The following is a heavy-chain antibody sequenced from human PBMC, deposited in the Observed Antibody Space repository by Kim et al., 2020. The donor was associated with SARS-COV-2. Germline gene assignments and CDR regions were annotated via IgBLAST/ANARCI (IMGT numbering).Heavy chain of an antibody. D-gene: IGHD3-16*01. Sequence: GESLKISCKGSGYSFTSYWISWVRQMPGKGLEWMGRIDPSDSYTNYSPSFQGHVTISAEKSISTAYLQWSSLKASDTAMYYCARHPNYDYVWGSFSNYFDYWGQGTLVTVSS. CDR2: IDPSDSYT. CDR3: ARHPNYDYVWGSFSNYFDY. CDR1: GYSFTSYW. J-gene: IGHJ4*02. V-gene: IGHV5-10-1*01.